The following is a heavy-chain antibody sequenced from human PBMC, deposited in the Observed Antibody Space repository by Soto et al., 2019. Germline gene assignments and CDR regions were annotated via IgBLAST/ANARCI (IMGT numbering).Heavy chain of an antibody. D-gene: IGHD1-26*01. CDR1: GGAFTDYI. Sequence: SVKVSCKASGGAFTDYIFDWVRQAPGQGLEWMGGIIPMFGTPKYAQKFQHRVTISADVSTGTAYMELTRLRFDDTAVYYCAGGRDQPPVGLYFESWXEGTRVTVSS. V-gene: IGHV1-69*13. CDR2: IIPMFGTP. J-gene: IGHJ4*02. CDR3: AGGRDQPPVGLYFES.